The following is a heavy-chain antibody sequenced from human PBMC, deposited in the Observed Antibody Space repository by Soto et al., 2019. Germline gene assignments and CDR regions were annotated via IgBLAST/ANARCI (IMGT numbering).Heavy chain of an antibody. CDR3: ARDWSDILTGYIVGLDY. CDR1: GFTFSSYA. V-gene: IGHV3-30-3*01. D-gene: IGHD3-9*01. Sequence: GGSLRLSCAASGFTFSSYAMHWVRQAPGKGLEWVAVISYDGSNKYYADTVKGRFTISRDNSKNTLSLQMNSLRAEDTAADYCARDWSDILTGYIVGLDYWGQGTLVTVSS. CDR2: ISYDGSNK. J-gene: IGHJ4*02.